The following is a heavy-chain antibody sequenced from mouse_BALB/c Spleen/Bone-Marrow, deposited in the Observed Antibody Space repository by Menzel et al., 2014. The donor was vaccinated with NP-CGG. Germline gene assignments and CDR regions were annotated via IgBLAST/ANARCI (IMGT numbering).Heavy chain of an antibody. CDR1: GYTFTNYW. CDR2: IEPSDSYT. Sequence: VQLQQSGAEVVKPGASVKVSCKASGYTFTNYWMQWVKQRPGQGLEWIGEIEPSDSYTNYNQDFEGKAALTVDKSSSTAYMQLSSLTSEDSAVYYCARGRVTVVSDYWGQGTSLTVSS. V-gene: IGHV1-69*02. J-gene: IGHJ2*02. CDR3: ARGRVTVVSDY. D-gene: IGHD1-1*01.